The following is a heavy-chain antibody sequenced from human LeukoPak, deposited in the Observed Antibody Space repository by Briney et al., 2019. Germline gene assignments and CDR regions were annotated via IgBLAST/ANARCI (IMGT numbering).Heavy chain of an antibody. V-gene: IGHV3-66*01. CDR1: GFTVSSNS. D-gene: IGHD5-12*01. CDR3: ARDLYVDIVAPSGMDV. CDR2: IYSGGTT. J-gene: IGHJ6*02. Sequence: GGSLRLSCAASGFTVSSNSMSWVRQTPGKGLEWVSVIYSGGTTYYADSVKGRFTISKDNSKNTLYLQMNSLRAEDTAVYYCARDLYVDIVAPSGMDVWGQGTTVTVSS.